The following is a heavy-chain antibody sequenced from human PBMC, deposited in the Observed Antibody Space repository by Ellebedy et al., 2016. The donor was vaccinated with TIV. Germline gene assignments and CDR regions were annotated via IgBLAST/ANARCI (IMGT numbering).Heavy chain of an antibody. CDR2: IIPLFGTT. CDR3: ARSSNHAYYDSSGHCDF. D-gene: IGHD3-22*01. J-gene: IGHJ4*02. Sequence: AASVKVSCKASGDIFNSYAFTWVRQAPGQGLEWMGGIIPLFGTTNYVEKFQGRVTITADASTTTVYMELSSLRSEDTAVYYCARSSNHAYYDSSGHCDFWGQGTLVTVSS. V-gene: IGHV1-69*13. CDR1: GDIFNSYA.